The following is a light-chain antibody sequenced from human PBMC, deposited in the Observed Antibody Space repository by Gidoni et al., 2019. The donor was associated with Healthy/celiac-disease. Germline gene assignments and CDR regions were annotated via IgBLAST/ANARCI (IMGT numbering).Light chain of an antibody. CDR3: QQLNSYPLT. V-gene: IGKV1-9*01. J-gene: IGKJ4*01. Sequence: QSPSSLSASVGDRVTITCRASQGISSYLAWYQQKPGKAPKLLIYAASTLQSGVPSRFSGSGSGTDFTLNISSLQPEDFATYYCQQLNSYPLTFGGGTKVEIK. CDR1: QGISSY. CDR2: AAS.